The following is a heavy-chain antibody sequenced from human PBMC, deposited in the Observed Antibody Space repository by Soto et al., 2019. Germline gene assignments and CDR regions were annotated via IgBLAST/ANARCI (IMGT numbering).Heavy chain of an antibody. Sequence: GESLKISCKGSGYSFTSYWIGWVRQMPGKGLEWMGIIYPGDSDTRYSPSFQGQVTISADKSISTAYLQWSSLKASDTAMYYCARHYYYGSGSYYNPYYFDYWGQGTLVTVSS. CDR3: ARHYYYGSGSYYNPYYFDY. CDR2: IYPGDSDT. J-gene: IGHJ4*02. D-gene: IGHD3-10*01. CDR1: GYSFTSYW. V-gene: IGHV5-51*01.